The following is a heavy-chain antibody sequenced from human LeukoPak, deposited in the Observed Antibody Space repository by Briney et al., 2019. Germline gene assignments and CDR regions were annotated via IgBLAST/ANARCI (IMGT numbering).Heavy chain of an antibody. CDR2: ISGSGRST. V-gene: IGHV3-23*01. Sequence: GGSLRLSCAASGFTFSNYGMGWVRQAPGKGLEWVSTISGSGRSTYFADSVKGRFAISRDNSKNTLSLQMNSLRAEDTAFYFCAQDPAGVVINWGQGTLVTVSS. CDR1: GFTFSNYG. D-gene: IGHD3-22*01. J-gene: IGHJ4*02. CDR3: AQDPAGVVIN.